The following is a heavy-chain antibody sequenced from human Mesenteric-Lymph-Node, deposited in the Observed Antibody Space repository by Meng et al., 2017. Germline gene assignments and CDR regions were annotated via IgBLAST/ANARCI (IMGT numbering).Heavy chain of an antibody. CDR3: TRDHWGGLPDV. V-gene: IGHV3-74*01. CDR1: GFTFSDYW. Sequence: GESLKISCAASGFTFSDYWMHWVRQVPGKGLVWVSRINGDGSNTDYADSIKGRFTISRDNAKNTVFLQMSSLRAEDSAIYYCTRDHWGGLPDVWGQGSLVTVSS. CDR2: INGDGSNT. J-gene: IGHJ4*02. D-gene: IGHD7-27*01.